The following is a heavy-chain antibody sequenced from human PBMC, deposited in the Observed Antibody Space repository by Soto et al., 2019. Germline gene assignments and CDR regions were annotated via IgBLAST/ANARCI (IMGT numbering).Heavy chain of an antibody. D-gene: IGHD6-13*01. CDR1: GFTFSSYG. CDR3: STDYYPGYSSHFDY. V-gene: IGHV3-30*03. CDR2: ISYDGSNK. Sequence: QVQLVESGGGVVQPGRSLRLSCAASGFTFSSYGMHWVRQAPGKGLEWVAVISYDGSNKYYADSVQGRFTISRDNSKNRLYLQMNSLRAEDTAVYYCSTDYYPGYSSHFDYWGHGTLVTVSS. J-gene: IGHJ4*01.